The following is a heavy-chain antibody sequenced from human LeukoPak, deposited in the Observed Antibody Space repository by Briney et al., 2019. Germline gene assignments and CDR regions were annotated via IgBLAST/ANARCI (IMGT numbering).Heavy chain of an antibody. Sequence: PGGSLRLSCAASGFTFSGSAMHWVRQASGKGLEWFGRIRSKANSYAPAYAASVKGRFTISRDDSKNTAYLQMNSLKTEDTAVYYCTRLWADYGDYPNFDYWGQGTLVTVSS. V-gene: IGHV3-73*01. D-gene: IGHD4-17*01. CDR1: GFTFSGSA. CDR3: TRLWADYGDYPNFDY. CDR2: IRSKANSYAP. J-gene: IGHJ4*02.